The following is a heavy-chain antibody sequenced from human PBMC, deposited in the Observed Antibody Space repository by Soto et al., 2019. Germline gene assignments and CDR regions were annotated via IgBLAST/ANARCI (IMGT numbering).Heavy chain of an antibody. CDR1: GDSISSSSFY. D-gene: IGHD3-16*01. CDR3: ARHRGSYGGEYYFDY. CDR2: IYYSGST. Sequence: QLQLQLSGPGLVKPSETLSLTCTVSGDSISSSSFYWGWIRQPPGRGLEWIGTIYYSGSTYYNLSFKSLVTISADASKNQFSLKLSSVTAADTAVYYCARHRGSYGGEYYFDYWGQGSQFTVSS. V-gene: IGHV4-39*01. J-gene: IGHJ4*02.